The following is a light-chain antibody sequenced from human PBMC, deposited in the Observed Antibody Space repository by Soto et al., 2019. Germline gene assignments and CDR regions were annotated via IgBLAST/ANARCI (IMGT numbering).Light chain of an antibody. J-gene: IGKJ3*01. CDR1: QGISSA. CDR2: DAS. Sequence: AIQLTQSPSSLSASVGDRVTITCRASQGISSALAWYQQKPGKAPKLLIYDASSLDSGFPSRFSGSGSGTDFTLTISSLQPEDFATYYCQQFNSYPTFGPGTKVAIK. CDR3: QQFNSYPT. V-gene: IGKV1-13*02.